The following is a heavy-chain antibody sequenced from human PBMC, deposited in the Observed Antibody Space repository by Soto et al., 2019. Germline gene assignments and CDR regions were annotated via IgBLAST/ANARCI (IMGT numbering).Heavy chain of an antibody. J-gene: IGHJ4*02. CDR3: ARTSWRLSFPWPFDY. CDR2: ISANNRDT. Sequence: QVRLVQSGSEVKKPGASVKVSCETSGTTFTSFGFAWVRQAPGHGLEWVGWISANNRDTHHAEKFQGRVNMTIDTYTRTTYLELSSLRSNDTAVYYCARTSWRLSFPWPFDYWGQGTLVTVSS. CDR1: GTTFTSFG. D-gene: IGHD6-25*01. V-gene: IGHV1-18*01.